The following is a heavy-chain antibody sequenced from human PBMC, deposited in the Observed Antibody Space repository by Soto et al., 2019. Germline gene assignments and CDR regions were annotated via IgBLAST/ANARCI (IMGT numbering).Heavy chain of an antibody. Sequence: GGSLRLSCAASGFTFRNHAMSWVRQAPGKGLEWVSSISGSGGSTYYADSVKGRFTISRDSSKNTLYLQMDSLRAEDTAVYYCAKDDTTTWYGVTYLDSWGQGTLVTVSS. J-gene: IGHJ4*02. CDR3: AKDDTTTWYGVTYLDS. CDR2: ISGSGGST. CDR1: GFTFRNHA. D-gene: IGHD4-17*01. V-gene: IGHV3-23*01.